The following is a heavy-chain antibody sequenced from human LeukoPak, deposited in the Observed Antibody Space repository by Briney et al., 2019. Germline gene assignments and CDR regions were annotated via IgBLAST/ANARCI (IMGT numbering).Heavy chain of an antibody. J-gene: IGHJ4*02. V-gene: IGHV3-48*01. D-gene: IGHD1-1*01. CDR2: ISSGSRTI. CDR1: GFTLSTYS. Sequence: QLGGSLRLSCAASGFTLSTYSMTWVRPAPGKGLEWVSYISSGSRTISYADSVKGRFTISRDQNALYLQMNNLRVEDTAVYYCVRDLDSVAFFWGQGTLVTVSS. CDR3: VRDLDSVAFF.